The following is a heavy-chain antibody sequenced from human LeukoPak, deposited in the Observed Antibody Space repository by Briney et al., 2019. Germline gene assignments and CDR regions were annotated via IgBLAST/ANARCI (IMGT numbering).Heavy chain of an antibody. CDR3: ASPGPMTDFDY. D-gene: IGHD3-10*01. CDR2: ISSSSSYI. V-gene: IGHV3-21*01. Sequence: GGSLRLSCAASGFTFSNYDMGWVRQAPGKGLEWVSSISSSSSYIYYADSVKGRFTISRDNAKNSLYLQMNSLRAEDTAVYYCASPGPMTDFDYWGQGTLVTVSS. CDR1: GFTFSNYD. J-gene: IGHJ4*02.